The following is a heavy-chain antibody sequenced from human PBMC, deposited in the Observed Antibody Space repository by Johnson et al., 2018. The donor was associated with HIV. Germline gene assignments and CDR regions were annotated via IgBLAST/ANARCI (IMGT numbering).Heavy chain of an antibody. J-gene: IGHJ3*02. V-gene: IGHV3-20*04. CDR3: AKDSRITMIVVAAFDI. Sequence: VQLVESGGVVVQPGGSLRLSCAASGFTFDDYGMSWVRQGSGKGLEWVSGISWNSGSIGYADSVKGRFTISRDNAKNTLYLQMNSLRAEDTAVYYCAKDSRITMIVVAAFDIWGQGT. D-gene: IGHD3-22*01. CDR2: ISWNSGSI. CDR1: GFTFDDYG.